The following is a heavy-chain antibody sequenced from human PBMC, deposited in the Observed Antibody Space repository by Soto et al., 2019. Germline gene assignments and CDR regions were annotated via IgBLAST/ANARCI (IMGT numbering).Heavy chain of an antibody. CDR2: ISPHNGNT. CDR1: GYTFNTYF. J-gene: IGHJ4*02. V-gene: IGHV1-18*01. Sequence: HVQLVQSGGELQKPGASVKVSCNTSGYTFNTYFITWVRQAPGQGLEWMGWISPHNGNTNYAEKFHGRVTMTADTITKTAYMELRNLRIDDTAVYYCARDTSNSFDYWGQGTPVTVSS. CDR3: ARDTSNSFDY. D-gene: IGHD1-26*01.